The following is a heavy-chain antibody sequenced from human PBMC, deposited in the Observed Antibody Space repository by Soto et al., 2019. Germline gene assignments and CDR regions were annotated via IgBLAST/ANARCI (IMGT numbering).Heavy chain of an antibody. CDR1: GVSFTRYS. CDR2: ISSTTNYI. Sequence: PCGSLRLSCAASGVSFTRYSMDWVRQTPGKGLEWVSSISSTTNYIYYADSMKGRFTVSRDNAKNSVYLEMNSLSAEDTALYYCARESEDLTSSFDYWGQGTLVTVSS. CDR3: ARESEDLTSSFDY. V-gene: IGHV3-21*01. J-gene: IGHJ4*02.